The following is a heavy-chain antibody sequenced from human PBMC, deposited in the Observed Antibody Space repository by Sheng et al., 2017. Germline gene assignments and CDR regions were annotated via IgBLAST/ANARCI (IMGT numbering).Heavy chain of an antibody. CDR2: IIPILGIA. D-gene: IGHD3-3*01. J-gene: IGHJ5*02. CDR3: ARVGDFWSGCHRFDP. CDR1: GGTFSSYA. V-gene: IGHV1-69*04. Sequence: QVQLVQSGAEVKKPGSSVKVSCKASGGTFSSYAISWVRQAPGQGLEWMGGIIPILGIANYAQKFQGRVTITADKSTSTAYMELSSLRSEDTAVYYCARVGDFWSGCHRFDPWGQGTLVTVSS.